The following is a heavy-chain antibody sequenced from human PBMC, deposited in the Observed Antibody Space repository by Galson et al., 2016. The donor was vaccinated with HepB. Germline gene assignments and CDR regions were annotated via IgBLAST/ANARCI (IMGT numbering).Heavy chain of an antibody. D-gene: IGHD2-2*01. V-gene: IGHV3-23*01. CDR3: AKDQLIVVVPAAGNWFDP. J-gene: IGHJ5*02. Sequence: SVKGRFTVSRDNSKNTLYLHMNGLKAEDTAIYYCAKDQLIVVVPAAGNWFDPWGQGTLVTVSS.